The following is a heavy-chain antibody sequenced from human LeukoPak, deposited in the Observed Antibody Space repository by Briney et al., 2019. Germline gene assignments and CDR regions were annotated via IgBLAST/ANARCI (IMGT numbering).Heavy chain of an antibody. V-gene: IGHV1-18*01. D-gene: IGHD2-2*01. CDR3: ARVGVVVPAAWFDP. J-gene: IGHJ5*02. CDR1: GYSFGIFG. Sequence: ASVKVSCKASGYSFGIFGTSWVRQAPGQGLELMGWISANNGNTNYAQNLQGRVTMTTDTSTSTAYMELRSLRSDDTAVYYCARVGVVVPAAWFDPWGQGTLVTVSS. CDR2: ISANNGNT.